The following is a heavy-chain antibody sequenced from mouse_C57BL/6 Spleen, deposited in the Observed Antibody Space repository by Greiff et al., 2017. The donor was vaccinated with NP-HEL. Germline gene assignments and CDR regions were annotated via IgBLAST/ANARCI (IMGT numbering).Heavy chain of an antibody. V-gene: IGHV14-2*01. Sequence: VQLQQSGAELVKPGASVKLSCTASGFTIKDYYMHWVKQRTEQGLEWIGRIDPEDGETKYAPKFQGKATITADTSSNTAYLQLSSLTSADAAVFYFASLRLRSDYWGQGTTRTVSS. D-gene: IGHD3-2*02. CDR2: IDPEDGET. CDR1: GFTIKDYY. CDR3: ASLRLRSDY. J-gene: IGHJ2*01.